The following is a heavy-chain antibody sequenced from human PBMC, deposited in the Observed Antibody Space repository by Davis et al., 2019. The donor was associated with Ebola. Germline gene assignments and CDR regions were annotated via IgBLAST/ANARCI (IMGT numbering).Heavy chain of an antibody. D-gene: IGHD5/OR15-5a*01. J-gene: IGHJ4*02. V-gene: IGHV3-23*01. CDR1: GFFSTSHS. CDR3: VRYPKGDTSVFDY. CDR2: ISGDNSIT. Sequence: PGGSLRLSCAASGFFSTSHSMSWFRQAPGKGLQWVSTISGDNSITDYADSVKGRYTISRDNSKNTLELEMNSLRDDDTAIYYCVRYPKGDTSVFDYWGQGTRVTVSS.